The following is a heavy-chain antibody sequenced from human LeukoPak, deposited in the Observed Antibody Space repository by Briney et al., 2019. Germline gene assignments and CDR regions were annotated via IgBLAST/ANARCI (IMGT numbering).Heavy chain of an antibody. CDR1: GGTFSSYA. J-gene: IGHJ6*03. CDR2: IIPIFGTA. Sequence: ASVKVSCKASGGTFSSYAISWVRQAPGQGLEWMGGIIPIFGTANYAQKFQGRVTITADKSTSTAYMELSSLRSEDTAVYYCARGDSLGSGSYYQMGGYYMDVWGKGTTVTVSS. CDR3: ARGDSLGSGSYYQMGGYYMDV. D-gene: IGHD3-10*01. V-gene: IGHV1-69*06.